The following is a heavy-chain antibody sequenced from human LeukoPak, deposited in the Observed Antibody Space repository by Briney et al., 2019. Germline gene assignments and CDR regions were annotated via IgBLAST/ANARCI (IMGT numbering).Heavy chain of an antibody. CDR3: ARRQYYDGVDY. V-gene: IGHV4-39*01. CDR2: IFYSGRA. J-gene: IGHJ4*02. D-gene: IGHD3-22*01. CDR1: GDSISPSSYF. Sequence: SETLSLTCTVSGDSISPSSYFWAWLRQSPGKGLEWMGNIFYSGRAYYNTSLESLVTMCIDTSKNEFFLNLNSVTATDTAVYYCARRQYYDGVDYWGQGTLVTVSS.